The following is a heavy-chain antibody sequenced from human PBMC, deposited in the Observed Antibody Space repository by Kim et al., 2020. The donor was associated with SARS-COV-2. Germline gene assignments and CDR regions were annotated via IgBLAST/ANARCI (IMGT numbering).Heavy chain of an antibody. V-gene: IGHV5-10-1*01. CDR3: AVEGYSYGTRVYYYYGMDV. Sequence: GESLKISCKGSGYSFTSYWISWVRQMPGKGLEWMGRIDPSDSYTNYSPSFQGHVTISADKSISTAYLQWSSLKASDTAMYYCAVEGYSYGTRVYYYYGMDVWGQGTTVTVSS. J-gene: IGHJ6*02. D-gene: IGHD5-18*01. CDR1: GYSFTSYW. CDR2: IDPSDSYT.